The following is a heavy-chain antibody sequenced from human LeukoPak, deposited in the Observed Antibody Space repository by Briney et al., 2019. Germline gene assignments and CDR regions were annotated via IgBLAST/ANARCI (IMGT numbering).Heavy chain of an antibody. CDR1: GFTFSSYA. D-gene: IGHD5-18*01. V-gene: IGHV3-23*01. CDR3: ARVRGYSRGIYDY. J-gene: IGHJ4*02. CDR2: ISGSGGST. Sequence: GGSLRLSCAASGFTFSSYAMSWVRQAPGKGLEWVSAISGSGGSTYYADSVKGRFTISRDNSKNTLYLQMNSLRAEDTAVYYCARVRGYSRGIYDYWGQGTLVTVSS.